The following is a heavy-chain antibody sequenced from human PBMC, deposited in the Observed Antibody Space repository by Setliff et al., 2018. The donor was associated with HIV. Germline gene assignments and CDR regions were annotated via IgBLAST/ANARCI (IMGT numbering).Heavy chain of an antibody. J-gene: IGHJ6*02. CDR3: ARRHTFGAGRDYYYYYAVDV. Sequence: SETLSLTCVVSGGSISSGGWWTWVRQPPGKGLEWIGEIYHSGNTNYNPSLKSRLSISVDKSKNQFSLKLSSVTAADTALYYCARRHTFGAGRDYYYYYAVDVWGQGTTVTISS. V-gene: IGHV4-4*02. D-gene: IGHD6-19*01. CDR1: GGSISSGGW. CDR2: IYHSGNT.